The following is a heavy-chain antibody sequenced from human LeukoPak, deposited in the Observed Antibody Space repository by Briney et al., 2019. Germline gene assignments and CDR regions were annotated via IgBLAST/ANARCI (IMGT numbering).Heavy chain of an antibody. CDR1: GYTFTSYG. CDR3: ARGPGGRSGYYPLEDYYYYYYMDV. V-gene: IGHV1-18*01. D-gene: IGHD3-22*01. CDR2: ISTYKGST. Sequence: ASVKVSCKASGYTFTSYGINWLRQAPGQGLEWMGWISTYKGSTSYAQKFQGRVTMTTDTSTSTAYMELRSLRSDDTAVYYCARGPGGRSGYYPLEDYYYYYYMDVWGKGTTVTVSS. J-gene: IGHJ6*03.